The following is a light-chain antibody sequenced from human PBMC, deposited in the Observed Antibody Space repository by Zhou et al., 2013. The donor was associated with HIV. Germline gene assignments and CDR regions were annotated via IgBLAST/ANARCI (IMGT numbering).Light chain of an antibody. CDR2: GAS. V-gene: IGKV3-20*01. CDR1: QTLNNKN. J-gene: IGKJ4*01. CDR3: QQYDNSPLT. Sequence: EIVMTQSPGTLSLSPGARATLSCRASQTLNNKNLAWYQQRSGQAPRLLIYGASSRATGIPDRFSGSGSGTDFTLTISRLEPEDFAVYYCQQYDNSPLTFGGGTKVEIK.